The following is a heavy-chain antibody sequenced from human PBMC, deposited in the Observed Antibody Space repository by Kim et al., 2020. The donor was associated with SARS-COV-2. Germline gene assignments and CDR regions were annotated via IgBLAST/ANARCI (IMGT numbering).Heavy chain of an antibody. D-gene: IGHD3-3*01. V-gene: IGHV4-61*09. CDR2: IYTSGGT. Sequence: SETLSLTCTVSGGSVSSGRYYWSWIRQPAGKGLEWIGHIYTSGGTDYNPSLKSRVTISIDKSKNQFSLNLTSVTAADTAMYYCAREMRGYDFSSGYLNWFDPWGQGALVTVSS. J-gene: IGHJ5*02. CDR3: AREMRGYDFSSGYLNWFDP. CDR1: GGSVSSGRYY.